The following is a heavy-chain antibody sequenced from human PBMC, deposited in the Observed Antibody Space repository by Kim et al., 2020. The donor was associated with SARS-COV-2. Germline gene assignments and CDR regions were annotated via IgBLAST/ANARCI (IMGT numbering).Heavy chain of an antibody. CDR3: AKGWYTVDY. J-gene: IGHJ4*02. CDR2: TSYDGSTK. V-gene: IGHV3-30*18. D-gene: IGHD2-2*02. CDR1: GFSFKDFG. Sequence: GGSLRLSCAASGFSFKDFGMHWVRQAPDKGLEWVAVTSYDGSTKYYADSVKCRFTISRDNSKNTLFLQMNSLKTEDTAVYYCAKGWYTVDYWGQGTLVTVSS.